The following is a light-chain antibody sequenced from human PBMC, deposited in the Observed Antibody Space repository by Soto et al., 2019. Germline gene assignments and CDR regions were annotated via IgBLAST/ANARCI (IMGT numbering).Light chain of an antibody. V-gene: IGKV1-39*01. J-gene: IGKJ5*01. Sequence: DIQMTQSPSSLSASVGDRVTITCRASESIARHLNWYQQKPGKAPKLLIYAASSLQNGVPSRFRGGGSAKDFTLTISNLQPEDFATYYCQQTYSTLSITFGQGTRLEIK. CDR2: AAS. CDR3: QQTYSTLSIT. CDR1: ESIARH.